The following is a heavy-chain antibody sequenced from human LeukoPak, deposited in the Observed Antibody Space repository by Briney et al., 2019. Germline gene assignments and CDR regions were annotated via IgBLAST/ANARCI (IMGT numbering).Heavy chain of an antibody. Sequence: PSETLSLTCAVSGGSISSYYWSWIRQPPGKGPEWIGYIYYSGSTNYNPSLKSRVTISVDTSKNQFSLKLSSVTAADTAVYYCARGTVAGTQPPLLDYWGQGTLVTVSS. J-gene: IGHJ4*02. CDR3: ARGTVAGTQPPLLDY. CDR1: GGSISSYY. V-gene: IGHV4-59*01. CDR2: IYYSGST. D-gene: IGHD6-19*01.